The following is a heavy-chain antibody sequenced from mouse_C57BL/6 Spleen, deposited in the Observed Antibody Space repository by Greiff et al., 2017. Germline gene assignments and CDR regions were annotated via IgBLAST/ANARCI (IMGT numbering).Heavy chain of an antibody. J-gene: IGHJ4*01. CDR3: ARSVNYYGSSYYAMDY. Sequence: QVQLKQPGAELVKPGASVKMSCKASGYTFTSYWITWVKQRPGQGLEWIGDIYPGSGSTNYNEKFKSKATLTVDTSSSTAYMQLSSLTSEDSAVYYCARSVNYYGSSYYAMDYWGQGTSVTVSS. CDR1: GYTFTSYW. V-gene: IGHV1-55*01. CDR2: IYPGSGST. D-gene: IGHD1-1*01.